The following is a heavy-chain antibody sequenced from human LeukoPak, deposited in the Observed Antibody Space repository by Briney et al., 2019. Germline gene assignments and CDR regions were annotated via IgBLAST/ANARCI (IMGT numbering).Heavy chain of an antibody. CDR3: AKGRDRDGYSIDY. CDR1: EFTCSSYA. D-gene: IGHD5-24*01. Sequence: GGSLRLSCAASEFTCSSYAMSWVRQAPGKGLEWVSAISGSGGSTYNADSVRGRFTISRDNSKNTLYLQMNSLRAEDTAVYYCAKGRDRDGYSIDYWGQGTLVTVSS. J-gene: IGHJ4*02. CDR2: ISGSGGST. V-gene: IGHV3-23*01.